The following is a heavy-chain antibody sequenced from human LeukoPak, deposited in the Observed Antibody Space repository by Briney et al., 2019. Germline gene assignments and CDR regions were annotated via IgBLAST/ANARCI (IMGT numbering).Heavy chain of an antibody. CDR2: LGSDENNK. V-gene: IGHV3-30*02. Sequence: GGSLRLSCAASGFIFSNYGMHWVRQAPGKGLEWVSFLGSDENNKNYADSVKGQFTISRDNSKNTLYLQMNSLRPEDTAVYYCAKDRTAYAYYFESWGQGTLVTVSS. CDR3: AKDRTAYAYYFES. CDR1: GFIFSNYG. J-gene: IGHJ4*02. D-gene: IGHD2-21*02.